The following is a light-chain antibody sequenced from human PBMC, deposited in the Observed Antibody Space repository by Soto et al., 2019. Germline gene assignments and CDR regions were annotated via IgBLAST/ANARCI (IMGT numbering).Light chain of an antibody. Sequence: QSVLTQPASVSGSPGQPITISCTGTSSDVGGYNLVSWYQQHPGKAPKLMIYEVSKRPSGVSNRFSGSKSGNTASLTISGLQAEDEADYYCCAYAGSSTPYVFGTGTRSPS. CDR1: SSDVGGYNL. CDR3: CAYAGSSTPYV. J-gene: IGLJ1*01. CDR2: EVS. V-gene: IGLV2-23*02.